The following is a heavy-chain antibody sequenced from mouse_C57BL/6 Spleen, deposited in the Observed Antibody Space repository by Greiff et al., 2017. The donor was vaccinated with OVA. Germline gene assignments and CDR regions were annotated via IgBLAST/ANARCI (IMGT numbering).Heavy chain of an antibody. J-gene: IGHJ3*01. V-gene: IGHV2-2*01. D-gene: IGHD2-5*01. CDR2: IWSGGST. CDR3: AREDSNWFAY. Sequence: QVQLQQSGPGLVQPSQSLSITCTVSGFSLTSYGVHWVRPSPGKGLEWLGVIWSGGSTDYNAAFISRLSISKDNSKSQVFFKMNSLQADDTAIYYCAREDSNWFAYWGQGTLVTVSA. CDR1: GFSLTSYG.